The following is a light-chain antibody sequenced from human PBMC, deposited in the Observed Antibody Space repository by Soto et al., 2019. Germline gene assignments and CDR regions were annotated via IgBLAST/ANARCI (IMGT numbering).Light chain of an antibody. CDR1: SSDLGIYNY. V-gene: IGLV2-14*01. CDR2: EVT. J-gene: IGLJ1*01. CDR3: SSYTTSSTRV. Sequence: QSALTQPASVSGSPGQLIAISCSGSSSDLGIYNYVSWYQQHPGKVPKLIIFEVTNRPSGVSNRFSGSKSGNTASLTISGLQAEDEADYYCSSYTTSSTRVFGTGTKVTV.